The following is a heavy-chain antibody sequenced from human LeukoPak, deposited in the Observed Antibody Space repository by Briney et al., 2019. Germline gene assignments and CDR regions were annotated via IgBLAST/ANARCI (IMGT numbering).Heavy chain of an antibody. V-gene: IGHV4-38-2*02. J-gene: IGHJ5*02. CDR3: ARGGRWLQFAH. CDR2: INHSGST. Sequence: SETLSLTCTVSGYSISSGYYWGWIRQPPGKGLEWIGEINHSGSTNYNPSLKSRVTISVDTSKDQFSLKLSSVTAADTAVYYCARGGRWLQFAHWGQGTLVTVSS. D-gene: IGHD5-24*01. CDR1: GYSISSGYY.